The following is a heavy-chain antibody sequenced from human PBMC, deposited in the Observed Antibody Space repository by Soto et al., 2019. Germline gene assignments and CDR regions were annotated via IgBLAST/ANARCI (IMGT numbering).Heavy chain of an antibody. CDR3: ARPRKSCIAAAGTPYYLDS. Sequence: GGSPKISCQGSGYSFPSYWIGWVRQMPGKGLEWMGIIYPGDSDTRYSPSFQGQVTISADKSISTAYLPWSSLKASDTAMYYCARPRKSCIAAAGTPYYLDSGGQGPLVT. CDR2: IYPGDSDT. V-gene: IGHV5-51*01. J-gene: IGHJ4*02. CDR1: GYSFPSYW. D-gene: IGHD6-13*01.